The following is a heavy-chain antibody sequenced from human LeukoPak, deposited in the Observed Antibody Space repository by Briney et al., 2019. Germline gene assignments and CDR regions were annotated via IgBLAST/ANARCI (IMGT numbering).Heavy chain of an antibody. CDR1: GGSISSSSYY. CDR3: ARGCLGTDSRCFDY. D-gene: IGHD3-16*01. Sequence: SETLSLTCTVSGGSISSSSYYWGWIRQPPGKGLEWIGSIYYSGSTNYNPSLKSRVTISVDTSKNQFSLKLSSVTAADTAVYYCARGCLGTDSRCFDYWGQGTLVTVSS. CDR2: IYYSGST. V-gene: IGHV4-39*07. J-gene: IGHJ4*02.